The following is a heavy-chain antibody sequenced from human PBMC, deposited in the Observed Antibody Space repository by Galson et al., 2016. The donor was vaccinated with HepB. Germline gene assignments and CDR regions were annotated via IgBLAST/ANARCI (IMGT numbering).Heavy chain of an antibody. J-gene: IGHJ4*02. D-gene: IGHD3-10*01. CDR2: IQQNGPEP. Sequence: SLRPCCAGSGFSFGCSWMSCVGQASGAPLEWPAKIQQNGPEPYYVDAVKGRFTISRDNAKNSLYLQMNSLRAEDTAIYYCATYYYGLGHAYWGQGALITVSS. CDR1: GFSFGCSW. CDR3: ATYYYGLGHAY. V-gene: IGHV3-7*03.